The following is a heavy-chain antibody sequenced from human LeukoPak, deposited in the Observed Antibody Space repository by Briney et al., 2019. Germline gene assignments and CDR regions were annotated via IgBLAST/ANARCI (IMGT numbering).Heavy chain of an antibody. J-gene: IGHJ4*02. V-gene: IGHV1-2*02. Sequence: RRASVKVSCKASGYTFTDYYMHWVRQAPGQGFEWMGWINPNDGDTNYAQKFQGRVTMTRDTSISTAHVEVSRLRSDDTAVYYCARANFLYCSSSTCLFDYWGQGTLVTVSS. CDR1: GYTFTDYY. CDR3: ARANFLYCSSSTCLFDY. CDR2: INPNDGDT. D-gene: IGHD2-2*01.